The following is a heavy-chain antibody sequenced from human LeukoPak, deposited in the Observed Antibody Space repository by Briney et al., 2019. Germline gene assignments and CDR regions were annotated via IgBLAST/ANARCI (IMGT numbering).Heavy chain of an antibody. CDR1: GFTSSSYG. V-gene: IGHV3-30*18. Sequence: GGSLRLSCAASGFTSSSYGIHWDRQAPGKGLEWVAVISYDGSKKYYVDSVKGRFTISRDNSKNTLYLQMNSLRAEDTAVYYCAKGITIFGVVIPYYYYYMDVWGKGTTVTVSS. CDR3: AKGITIFGVVIPYYYYYMDV. D-gene: IGHD3-3*01. J-gene: IGHJ6*03. CDR2: ISYDGSKK.